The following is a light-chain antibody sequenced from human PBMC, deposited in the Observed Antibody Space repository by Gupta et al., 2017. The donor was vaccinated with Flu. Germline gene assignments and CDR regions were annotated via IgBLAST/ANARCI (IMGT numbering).Light chain of an antibody. V-gene: IGLV3-21*02. CDR2: HDS. CDR1: NIGSES. CDR3: QVWNSYSDHYV. Sequence: SYVLTQPPSVSVAPGQTARFTCGGNNIGSESVYWYQQKPGQAPVLVVSHDSFRPAGIPERFSGSNSGNAATLTISRVEDGDEDDYYCQVWNSYSDHYVFGTGTRVTVL. J-gene: IGLJ1*01.